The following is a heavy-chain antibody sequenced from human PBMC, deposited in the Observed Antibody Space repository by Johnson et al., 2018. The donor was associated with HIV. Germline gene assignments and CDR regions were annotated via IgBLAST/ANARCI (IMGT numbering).Heavy chain of an antibody. V-gene: IGHV3-30*04. J-gene: IGHJ3*02. CDR3: ARDRKWVAARSGDAFDI. CDR2: ISYDGNNK. D-gene: IGHD6-6*01. Sequence: QVQLVESGGGVVQPGRSLRLYCVVSGFTFSSYPMHWVRQAPGKGLEWVAIISYDGNNKYYADSVKGRFTISRDNSKNTLYLQMNSLTPEDTAVYYCARDRKWVAARSGDAFDIWGQGTMVTVSS. CDR1: GFTFSSYP.